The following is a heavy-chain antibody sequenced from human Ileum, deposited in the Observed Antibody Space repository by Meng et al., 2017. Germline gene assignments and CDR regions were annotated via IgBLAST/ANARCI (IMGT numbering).Heavy chain of an antibody. J-gene: IGHJ4*02. CDR2: IYYSGST. Sequence: QVQLQESGPGLVNPSQTLSLTCSVSGGSMRSGDNYWSWIRQPPGKGLEWIGYIYYSGSTYYTPSLKSRVIMSVDTSKDQFSLKLTSVTAADTAVYYCARERRHYYGSGSFDYWGQGILVTVSS. D-gene: IGHD3-10*01. CDR3: ARERRHYYGSGSFDY. CDR1: GGSMRSGDNY. V-gene: IGHV4-30-4*01.